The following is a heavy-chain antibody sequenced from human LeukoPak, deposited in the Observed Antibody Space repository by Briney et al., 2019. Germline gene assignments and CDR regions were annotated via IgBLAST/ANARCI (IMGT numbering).Heavy chain of an antibody. CDR2: IIPIFGTA. CDR3: ASRICSSTSCYGFVAEYYYYYMDV. V-gene: IGHV1-69*13. D-gene: IGHD2-2*01. CDR1: GGTFSSYA. Sequence: ASVKVSCKASGGTFSSYAISWVRQAPGQGLEWMGRIIPIFGTANYAQKFQGRVTITADESTSTAYMELSSLRSEDTAVYYCASRICSSTSCYGFVAEYYYYYMDVWGKGTTVTVSS. J-gene: IGHJ6*03.